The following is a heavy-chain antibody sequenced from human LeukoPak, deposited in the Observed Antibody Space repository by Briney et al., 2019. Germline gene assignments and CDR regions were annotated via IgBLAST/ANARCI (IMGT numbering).Heavy chain of an antibody. V-gene: IGHV4-39*01. D-gene: IGHD3-3*01. Sequence: SETLSLTCTVSGGSISSSSYYWGWIRQPPGKGLEWIGSIYYSGSTYYNPSLKSRVTISVDTSKNQFSLKLSSVTATDTAVYYCARQRSRFFFGPWGQGTLVTVSS. CDR1: GGSISSSSYY. CDR3: ARQRSRFFFGP. CDR2: IYYSGST. J-gene: IGHJ5*02.